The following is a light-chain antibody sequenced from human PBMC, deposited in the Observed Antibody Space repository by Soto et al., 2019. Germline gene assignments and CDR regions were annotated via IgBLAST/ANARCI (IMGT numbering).Light chain of an antibody. Sequence: EVVLTQSPVTLSLSPGQRATLSCRASQSVDHYLAWYQQKPGQAARLLIYDASNRASGVPARFSGSGSGTDFTLTISSLEPEDFAVYYCQHRTNWPWTFGQGTKVEIK. CDR1: QSVDHY. CDR3: QHRTNWPWT. CDR2: DAS. V-gene: IGKV3-11*01. J-gene: IGKJ1*01.